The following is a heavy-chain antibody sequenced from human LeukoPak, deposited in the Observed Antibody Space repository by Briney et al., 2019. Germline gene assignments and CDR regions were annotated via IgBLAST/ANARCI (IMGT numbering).Heavy chain of an antibody. CDR3: ARSQQYSSSRGAFDI. CDR2: ISAGSDII. V-gene: IGHV3-48*01. D-gene: IGHD6-13*01. CDR1: RFTFHTYS. J-gene: IGHJ3*02. Sequence: LTGGSLRLSCAASRFTFHTYSMNWVRQAPGKGLEWISYISAGSDIIYYADSVKGRFTISRDNAKNSLYLQMNSLRAEDTAVYYCARSQQYSSSRGAFDIWGQGTMVTVSS.